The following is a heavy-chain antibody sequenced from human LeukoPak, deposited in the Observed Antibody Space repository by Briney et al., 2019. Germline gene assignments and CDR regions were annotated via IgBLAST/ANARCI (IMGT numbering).Heavy chain of an antibody. CDR2: IYTSGST. D-gene: IGHD1-26*01. CDR1: GGSISSGTYY. V-gene: IGHV4-61*02. CDR3: ARDLGD. Sequence: PAETLSLTCTVSGGSISSGTYYWSWIRQPAGKGLEWIGRIYTSGSTNYNPSLKSRVTISVDTSKNQFSLKLNSVTAADTAVYYCARDLGDWGQGTLVTVSS. J-gene: IGHJ4*02.